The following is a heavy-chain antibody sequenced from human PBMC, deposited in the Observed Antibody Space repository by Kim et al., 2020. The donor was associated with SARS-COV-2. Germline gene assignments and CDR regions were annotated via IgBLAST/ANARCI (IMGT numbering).Heavy chain of an antibody. CDR3: ARVRGSFRQHLDY. CDR1: GFTVSSNY. CDR2: IYSGGST. D-gene: IGHD1-26*01. Sequence: GGSLRLSCAASGFTVSSNYMSWVRQAPGKGLEWVAVIYSGGSTYYADSVKGRFTITSDNSKNTLYLQMNNVRAEDTAVYYCARVRGSFRQHLDYWGQGTLVTVSS. J-gene: IGHJ4*02. V-gene: IGHV3-53*01.